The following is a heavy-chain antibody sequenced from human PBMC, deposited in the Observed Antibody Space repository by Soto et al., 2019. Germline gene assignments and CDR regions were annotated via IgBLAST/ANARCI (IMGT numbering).Heavy chain of an antibody. V-gene: IGHV1-18*01. J-gene: IGHJ4*02. CDR2: ISGYNGDT. CDR1: GYTFISYG. Sequence: QVQLVQSGAEVKKPGASVKVSCKASGYTFISYGITWVRQAPGQGLEWMGWISGYNGDTKYAQRLQDRDTMTTDTSTSTAYLELRSLKSDDTAVYYCARGPLTIDYWGQGTLVTVSS. CDR3: ARGPLTIDY.